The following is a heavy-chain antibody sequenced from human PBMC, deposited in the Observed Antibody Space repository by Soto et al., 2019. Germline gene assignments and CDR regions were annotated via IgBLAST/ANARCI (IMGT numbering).Heavy chain of an antibody. D-gene: IGHD2-15*01. CDR2: IHYSRST. CDR3: ARGGWSLDY. CDR1: GGSLISHY. Sequence: SETLSLTCSVSGGSLISHYWSWIRQPPGKRLEWIGYIHYSRSTDYNPSLKGRLTISVDTSKNQFSLKLNSVTAADTAVYYCARGGWSLDYWGQGTLVTVSS. V-gene: IGHV4-59*11. J-gene: IGHJ4*02.